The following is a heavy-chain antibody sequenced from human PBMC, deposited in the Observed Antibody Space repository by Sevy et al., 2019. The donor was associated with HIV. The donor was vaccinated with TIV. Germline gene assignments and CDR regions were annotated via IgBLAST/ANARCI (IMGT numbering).Heavy chain of an antibody. V-gene: IGHV1-18*01. Sequence: ASVKVSCKASGYTFTSYGISWVRQAPGQGLEWMGWISAYNGNKNYAQKLQGRVTMTTDTSTSTAYMELRSLRSDETAVYYCAGGSGRRAGYYFDYWGQGTLVTVSS. J-gene: IGHJ4*02. CDR1: GYTFTSYG. CDR2: ISAYNGNK. CDR3: AGGSGRRAGYYFDY. D-gene: IGHD1-26*01.